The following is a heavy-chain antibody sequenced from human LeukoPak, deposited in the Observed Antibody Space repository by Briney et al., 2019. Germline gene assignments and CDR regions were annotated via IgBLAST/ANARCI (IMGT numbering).Heavy chain of an antibody. CDR1: GFTFSDYY. CDR2: ISSSSSYI. J-gene: IGHJ4*02. Sequence: GGSLRLSCAASGFTFSDYYMSWIRQAPGKGLEWVSYISSSSSYIYYADSVKGRFTISRDNAKNSLYLQMNSLRAEDTAVYYCARVMNREGTNYWGQGTPVTVSS. V-gene: IGHV3-11*06. CDR3: ARVMNREGTNY. D-gene: IGHD1-14*01.